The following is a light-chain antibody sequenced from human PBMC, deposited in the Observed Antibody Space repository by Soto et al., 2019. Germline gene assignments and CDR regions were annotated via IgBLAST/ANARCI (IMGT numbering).Light chain of an antibody. CDR3: QQSYSTPIT. CDR2: AAS. Sequence: DIQMTQSPSSLSASLGDRVTITCRASQTIYNYLNWYQQKPGRAPELLVYAASSLQSGVPSRFTGSGSGTHFTLSISGLQPADFATYYCQQSYSTPITFGQGTRLEIK. V-gene: IGKV1-39*01. CDR1: QTIYNY. J-gene: IGKJ5*01.